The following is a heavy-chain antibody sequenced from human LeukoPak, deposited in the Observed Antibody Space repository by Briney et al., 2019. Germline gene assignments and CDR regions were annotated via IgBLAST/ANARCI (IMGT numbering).Heavy chain of an antibody. J-gene: IGHJ4*02. D-gene: IGHD1-1*01. CDR2: ISTSGTI. CDR3: ARDISRWNELDS. V-gene: IGHV4-61*02. Sequence: PSQTLSLTCTVSGASISSGSYYWTWIRQPAGKGLEWIGRISTSGTINYNPSLKSRVTISVGTSKNHFSLKLSSVTAADTAVYYCARDISRWNELDSWGQGTVVTVSS. CDR1: GASISSGSYY.